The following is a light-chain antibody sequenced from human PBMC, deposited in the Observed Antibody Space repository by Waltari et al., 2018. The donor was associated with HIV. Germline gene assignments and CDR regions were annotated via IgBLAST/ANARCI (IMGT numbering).Light chain of an antibody. J-gene: IGLJ3*02. Sequence: SYDLTQTPSVSVSPGQTARINCSRGSLPKRYSSWYRQKSGQVAVLLIYKDIEMPSGIPERISGSESGTGVTLTISGVQAGDEGDYFCQSTDFEGTWVCGGGTKLTVL. CDR3: QSTDFEGTWV. CDR1: SLPKRY. V-gene: IGLV3-25*03. CDR2: KDI.